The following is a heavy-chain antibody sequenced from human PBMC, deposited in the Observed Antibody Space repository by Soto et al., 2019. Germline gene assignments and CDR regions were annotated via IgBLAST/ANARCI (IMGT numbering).Heavy chain of an antibody. CDR1: GYSFTSYW. Sequence: GESLKISCKGSGYSFTSYWICWVRQMPGKGLEWLGIIYPGDSHTRYSPSFQGQVTISADKSISTAYLQWNSLKASDTAIYYCARQGYCSTTACSTVDYWGQGTLVTVSS. CDR2: IYPGDSHT. V-gene: IGHV5-51*01. CDR3: ARQGYCSTTACSTVDY. D-gene: IGHD2-2*02. J-gene: IGHJ4*02.